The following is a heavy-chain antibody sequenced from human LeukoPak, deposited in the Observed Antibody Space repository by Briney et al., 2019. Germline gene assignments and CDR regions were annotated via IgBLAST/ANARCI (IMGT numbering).Heavy chain of an antibody. CDR3: ARAGSGGTIDY. Sequence: GGSLRLSCGASGFTFSSYAMHWVRQAPGKGLEYVSAISSNGGSTYYANSVKGRFTISRDNSKNTLYLQMGSLRAEDMAVYYCARAGSGGTIDYWGQGTLVTVSS. CDR2: ISSNGGST. V-gene: IGHV3-64*01. J-gene: IGHJ4*02. CDR1: GFTFSSYA. D-gene: IGHD5-12*01.